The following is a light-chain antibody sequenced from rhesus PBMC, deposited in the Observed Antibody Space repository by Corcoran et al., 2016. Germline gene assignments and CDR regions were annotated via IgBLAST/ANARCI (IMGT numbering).Light chain of an antibody. CDR2: CDN. CDR1: SSNIRSNG. V-gene: IGLV1-60*01. J-gene: IGLJ1*01. CDR3: ASWDDSLGGYI. Sequence: QSVLTQPPSASEAARKSVTISCSGSSSNIRSNGVSWYQQLPGAPPKLLIFCDNQRASGVSDRFSGSKSGTSASLAISGLQTEDEADYYCASWDDSLGGYIFGSGTRLTAL.